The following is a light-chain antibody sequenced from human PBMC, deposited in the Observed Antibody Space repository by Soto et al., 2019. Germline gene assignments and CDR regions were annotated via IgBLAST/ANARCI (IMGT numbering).Light chain of an antibody. Sequence: QSALTQPASLSGSPGQSNTISCTGTSSDIGSYNYVSWYQQHPGKAPKLMIFDVSYRPSGISDRFSGSKSGNTASLTISGLQPEDEADYYCSSYGASSTLFGGGTKLTVL. J-gene: IGLJ3*02. CDR3: SSYGASSTL. V-gene: IGLV2-14*03. CDR2: DVS. CDR1: SSDIGSYNY.